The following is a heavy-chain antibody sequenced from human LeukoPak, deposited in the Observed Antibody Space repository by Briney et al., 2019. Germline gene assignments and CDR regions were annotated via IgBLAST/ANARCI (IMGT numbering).Heavy chain of an antibody. D-gene: IGHD1-26*01. CDR2: IYYSGST. Sequence: SETLSLTCTVPGGSIKCSSYEWGWLRQPPGKGLEWIGSIYYSGSTYYNPSLKSRVTISVYTSKNQFSLKLSSVTAADTALYYFARHDGSYPVYYFDYWGQGTLVTVSS. V-gene: IGHV4-39*01. CDR1: GGSIKCSSYE. CDR3: ARHDGSYPVYYFDY. J-gene: IGHJ4*02.